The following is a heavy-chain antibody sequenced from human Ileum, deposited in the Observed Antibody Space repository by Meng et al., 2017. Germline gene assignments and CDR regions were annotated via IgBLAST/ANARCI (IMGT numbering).Heavy chain of an antibody. V-gene: IGHV4-61*08. CDR1: GGSVSSDGFQ. D-gene: IGHD7-27*01. CDR2: AST. CDR3: ARDHWGSLDY. J-gene: IGHJ4*02. Sequence: QLPRQESGPGLVRPAETLSLICTVSGGSVSSDGFQWGWVRQPPGKGLEWIGYASTNYNPSLKSRVTISLDTSKNQFSLELSSVTAADTAVYYCARDHWGSLDYWGQGILVTVSS.